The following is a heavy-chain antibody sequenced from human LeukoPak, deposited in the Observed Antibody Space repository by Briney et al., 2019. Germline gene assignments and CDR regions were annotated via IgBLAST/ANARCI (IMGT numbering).Heavy chain of an antibody. J-gene: IGHJ4*02. CDR2: IYSSGSN. Sequence: SETLSLTCTVSGGSISSSSYYWGWIRQPAGKGLEWIGRIYSSGSNNYNPSLKSRVTMSLDTSKNHLTLNLSSVTAADTAVYYCAREPTSGREPTSGRPLDYWGQGTLVTVSS. D-gene: IGHD5-12*01. CDR3: AREPTSGREPTSGRPLDY. CDR1: GGSISSSSYY. V-gene: IGHV4-61*02.